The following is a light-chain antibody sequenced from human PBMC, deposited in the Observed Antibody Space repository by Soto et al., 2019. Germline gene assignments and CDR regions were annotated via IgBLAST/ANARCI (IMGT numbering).Light chain of an antibody. J-gene: IGLJ3*02. CDR2: DVN. Sequence: QSALTQPPSASGSPGQSVTISCTGTSSDVGAYDYVSWYQQNPGKAPKLMLYDVNKRPSGVPDRFSGSKSGNTASLTVSGLQAEDEADYYCSSYAGGNNWVFGGGTQLTVL. CDR3: SSYAGGNNWV. V-gene: IGLV2-8*01. CDR1: SSDVGAYDY.